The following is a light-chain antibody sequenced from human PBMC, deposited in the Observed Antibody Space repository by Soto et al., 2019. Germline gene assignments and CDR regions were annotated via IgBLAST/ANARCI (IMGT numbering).Light chain of an antibody. Sequence: ERVMTQSPATLSVSPGERSTLSCMAIQSVSSNLAWYQQKPGQSPRLLIYGASTRATGIPARFSGSGSGTEVTLTISSLQPDDFETYYCQRYNSYPWTCGQGTKGDIK. CDR3: QRYNSYPWT. J-gene: IGKJ1*01. V-gene: IGKV3-15*01. CDR2: GAS. CDR1: QSVSSN.